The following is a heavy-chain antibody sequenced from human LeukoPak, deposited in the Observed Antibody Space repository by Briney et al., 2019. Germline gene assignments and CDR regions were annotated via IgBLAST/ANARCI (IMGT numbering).Heavy chain of an antibody. J-gene: IGHJ6*02. CDR3: AWYGVTHGLDV. Sequence: GGSLRLSCAASGFSLSNYWMSWVRQAPGKGLEWVANINQDGSDKYYVDSVVGRFTISKDNAKNSVYLQMNSLRPEDTAIYYCAWYGVTHGLDVWGQGTTVTVSS. CDR2: INQDGSDK. CDR1: GFSLSNYW. V-gene: IGHV3-7*01. D-gene: IGHD3-10*01.